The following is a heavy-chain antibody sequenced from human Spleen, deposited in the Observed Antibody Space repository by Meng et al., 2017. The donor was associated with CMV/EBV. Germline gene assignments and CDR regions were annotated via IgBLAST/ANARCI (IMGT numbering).Heavy chain of an antibody. CDR2: IYYSGTT. V-gene: IGHV4-31*02. D-gene: IGHD3-22*01. J-gene: IGHJ4*02. CDR3: ARAQYHYDSTAYFEY. CDR1: GASIHNGGYY. Sequence: GASIHNGGYYWGWIRQLPGKGLEWIGYIYYSGTTSYNPSLKSRATISVDTSEKQFSLKLTSVTAADTAVYYCARAQYHYDSTAYFEYWGQGALVTSPQ.